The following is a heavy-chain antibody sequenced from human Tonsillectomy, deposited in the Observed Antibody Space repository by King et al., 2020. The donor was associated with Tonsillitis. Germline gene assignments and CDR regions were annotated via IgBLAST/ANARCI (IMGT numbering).Heavy chain of an antibody. D-gene: IGHD1-26*01. J-gene: IGHJ3*02. V-gene: IGHV3-7*01. Sequence: VQLVESGGGLAHPGGYLRLSCAASGFAFSTYWMSWVRQAPGKGLEWVANIKQDGSETYYVDSVKGRFTISRDNAKNSLYLQMNTLRAEDTAVYYCARVRGSGSYWGDAFDIWGQGTVVTVSS. CDR3: ARVRGSGSYWGDAFDI. CDR2: IKQDGSET. CDR1: GFAFSTYW.